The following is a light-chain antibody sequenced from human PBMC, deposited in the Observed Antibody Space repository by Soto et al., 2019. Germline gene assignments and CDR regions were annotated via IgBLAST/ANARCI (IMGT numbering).Light chain of an antibody. V-gene: IGLV2-8*01. CDR1: SSDVGGYNY. CDR2: EVS. Sequence: QSALTQPPSASGSPVQSVTISCTGTSSDVGGYNYVSWYQQHPGKAPKLMIYEVSKRPSGVPDRFSGSKSGNTASLTVSGLQAEDEADYYCSSYAGIFYVFGTGTKVTVL. J-gene: IGLJ1*01. CDR3: SSYAGIFYV.